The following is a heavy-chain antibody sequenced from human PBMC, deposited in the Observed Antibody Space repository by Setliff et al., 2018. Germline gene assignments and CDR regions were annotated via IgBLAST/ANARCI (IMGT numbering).Heavy chain of an antibody. Sequence: ASVKVSCKASGYTFRQSIVSWVRQAPGQGLEWLGWIGVYSGNTYSAQRFQGRVSLTTDESTNTAYLELRGLRSDDTAVYYCMRLVRFCSRTVCQRTSGDEAWGQGTWSPSPQ. CDR3: MRLVRFCSRTVCQRTSGDEA. D-gene: IGHD3-3*01. CDR1: GYTFRQSI. CDR2: IGVYSGNT. J-gene: IGHJ5*02. V-gene: IGHV1-18*01.